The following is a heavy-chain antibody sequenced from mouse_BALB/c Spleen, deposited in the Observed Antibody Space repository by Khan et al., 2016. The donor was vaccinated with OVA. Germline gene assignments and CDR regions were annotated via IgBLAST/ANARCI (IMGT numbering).Heavy chain of an antibody. J-gene: IGHJ2*01. D-gene: IGHD2-14*01. Sequence: EVQLVESGPGLVKPSQSLSLTCTVTGYSITSGYGCNWIRQFPGNKLECMGYISYSGSTNYNPSLKRRISITRDTSKNQLFLQLNSVTTEDTATYYRYRTARRKNWGQGTTLTVSS. CDR2: ISYSGST. V-gene: IGHV3-2*02. CDR1: GYSITSGYG. CDR3: YRTARRKN.